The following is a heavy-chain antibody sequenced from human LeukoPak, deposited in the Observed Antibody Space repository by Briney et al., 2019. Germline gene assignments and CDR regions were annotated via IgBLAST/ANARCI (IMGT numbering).Heavy chain of an antibody. J-gene: IGHJ4*02. CDR3: AKDSSSWYTGKLNYLDY. D-gene: IGHD6-13*01. CDR2: IRYDGSNK. V-gene: IGHV3-30*02. CDR1: GFTFSSYG. Sequence: PGGSLRLSCAASGFTFSSYGMHWVRQAPGKGLEWVAFIRYDGSNKYYADSVKGRFTISRDNSKNTLYLQMNSLRAEDTAVYYCAKDSSSWYTGKLNYLDYWGQGTLVTVSS.